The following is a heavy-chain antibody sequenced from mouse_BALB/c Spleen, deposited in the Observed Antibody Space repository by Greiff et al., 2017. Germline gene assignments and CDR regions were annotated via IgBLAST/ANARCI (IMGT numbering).Heavy chain of an antibody. D-gene: IGHD2-1*01. CDR3: ARGWYGYAMDY. Sequence: QVHVKQSGAELAKPGASVKMSCKASGYTFTSYWMHWVKQRPGQGLEWIGYINPSTGYTEYNQKFKDKATLTADKSSSAAYMQLSSLTSEDSAVYYCARGWYGYAMDYWGQGTSVTVSS. CDR1: GYTFTSYW. J-gene: IGHJ4*01. V-gene: IGHV1-7*01. CDR2: INPSTGYT.